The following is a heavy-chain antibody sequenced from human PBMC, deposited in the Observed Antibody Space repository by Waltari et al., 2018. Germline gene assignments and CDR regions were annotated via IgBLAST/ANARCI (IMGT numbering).Heavy chain of an antibody. J-gene: IGHJ3*02. D-gene: IGHD6-19*01. V-gene: IGHV4-39*01. Sequence: QLQLQESGPGLVKPSATLSLTCTVSGGSISSSSYYWGWIRQPPGKGLEWIGSIYYSGSTYENPSRKSRVTISVDTSKNQVSLKLSSVTAADTAVYYCARPRDDWVAGNAVDIWGQGTMVTVSS. CDR3: ARPRDDWVAGNAVDI. CDR1: GGSISSSSYY. CDR2: IYYSGST.